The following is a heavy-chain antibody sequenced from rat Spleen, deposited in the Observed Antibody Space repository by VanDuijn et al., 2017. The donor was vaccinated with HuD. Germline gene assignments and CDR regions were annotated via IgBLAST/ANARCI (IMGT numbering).Heavy chain of an antibody. V-gene: IGHV5-29*01. CDR3: ERHGLFDY. J-gene: IGHJ2*01. CDR1: GFTFSNYG. CDR2: ISYDGSST. Sequence: EVQLVESGGGLMQPGGSVKLSCAASGFTFSNYGMAWVRQAPTKGLEWVATISYDGSSTYYRDSVKGRFTISRDNAKSTLYLQMDSLRSEDTATYYCERHGLFDYWGQGVMVTVSS.